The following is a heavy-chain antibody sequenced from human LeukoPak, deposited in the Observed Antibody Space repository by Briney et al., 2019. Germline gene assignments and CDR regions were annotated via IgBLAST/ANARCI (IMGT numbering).Heavy chain of an antibody. J-gene: IGHJ3*02. CDR2: IKQDGSEK. Sequence: GSLRLSCAASGFTFSSYWMSWVRQAPGKGLEWVANIKQDGSEKYYVDSVKGRFTISRDNAKNSLYLQMNSLRAEDTAVYYCARAHYDYVWGSYRYTPDAFDIWRQGTMVTVSS. V-gene: IGHV3-7*01. D-gene: IGHD3-16*02. CDR1: GFTFSSYW. CDR3: ARAHYDYVWGSYRYTPDAFDI.